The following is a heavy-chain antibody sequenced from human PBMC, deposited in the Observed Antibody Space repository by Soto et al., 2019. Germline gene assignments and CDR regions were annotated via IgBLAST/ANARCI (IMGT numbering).Heavy chain of an antibody. Sequence: GASVKVSCKASGGTFSSYAISWVRQAPGQGLEWMGGIIPIFGTANYAQKFQGRVTITADESTSTAYMELSSLRSEDTAVYYCARSGPPHRPRYSYGYYQPRPFDYWGQGTLVTVSS. CDR1: GGTFSSYA. J-gene: IGHJ4*02. CDR3: ARSGPPHRPRYSYGYYQPRPFDY. CDR2: IIPIFGTA. V-gene: IGHV1-69*13. D-gene: IGHD5-18*01.